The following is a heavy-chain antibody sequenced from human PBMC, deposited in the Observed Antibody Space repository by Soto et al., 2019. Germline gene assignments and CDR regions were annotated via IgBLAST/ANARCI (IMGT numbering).Heavy chain of an antibody. CDR3: ARGGYCSGGSCRNFDY. CDR1: GGSISSGGYY. D-gene: IGHD2-15*01. J-gene: IGHJ4*02. CDR2: IYYSGST. Sequence: PSETLSLTCTVSGGSISSGGYYWSWIRQHPGKGLEWIGYIYYSGSTYYNPSLKSRVTISVDTSKNQFSLKLSSVTAADTAVYYCARGGYCSGGSCRNFDYWGQGTLVTVSS. V-gene: IGHV4-31*03.